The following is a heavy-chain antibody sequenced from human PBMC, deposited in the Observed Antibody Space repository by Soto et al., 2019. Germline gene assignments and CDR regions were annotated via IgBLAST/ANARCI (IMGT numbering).Heavy chain of an antibody. V-gene: IGHV3-11*01. CDR2: ISSSGSTI. CDR1: GFTFSDYY. CDR3: AGYSNYEGYYYYYMDV. Sequence: GSLRLSCAASGFTFSDYYMSWIRQAPGKGLEWVSYISSSGSTIYYADSVKGRFTISRDNAKNSLYLQMNSLRAEDTAVYYCAGYSNYEGYYYYYMDVWGKGTTVTVSS. J-gene: IGHJ6*03. D-gene: IGHD4-4*01.